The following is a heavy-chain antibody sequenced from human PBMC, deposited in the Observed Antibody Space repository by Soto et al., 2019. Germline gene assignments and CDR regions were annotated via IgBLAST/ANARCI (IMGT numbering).Heavy chain of an antibody. CDR3: AGIAVAGTTLADY. V-gene: IGHV4-31*03. J-gene: IGHJ4*02. D-gene: IGHD6-19*01. CDR2: IYYSGST. Sequence: PSETLSLTCTVSGGSISRGGYYWSWIRQHPGKGLEWMGYIYYSGSTYYNPSLKSRVTISVDTSKNQFSLKLSSVTAADTAVYYCAGIAVAGTTLADYCVPRTLVTV. CDR1: GGSISRGGYY.